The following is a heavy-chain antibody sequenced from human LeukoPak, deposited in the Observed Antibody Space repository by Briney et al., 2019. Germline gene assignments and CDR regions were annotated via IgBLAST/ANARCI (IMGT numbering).Heavy chain of an antibody. V-gene: IGHV3-23*01. CDR3: AKGPGDYVWGSYRPPIYFDY. CDR2: ISGGGGST. Sequence: GGSLRLSCAASGFTFSSYAMSWVRQAPGKGLEWVSAISGGGGSTYYADSVKGRFTISRDNSKNALYLQMNSLRAEDTAVYYCAKGPGDYVWGSYRPPIYFDYWGQGTLVTVSS. CDR1: GFTFSSYA. J-gene: IGHJ4*02. D-gene: IGHD3-16*02.